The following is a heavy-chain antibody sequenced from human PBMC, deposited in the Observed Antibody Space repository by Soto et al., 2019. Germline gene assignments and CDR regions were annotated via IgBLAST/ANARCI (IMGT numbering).Heavy chain of an antibody. V-gene: IGHV3-23*01. CDR3: ASYYYFNSGSLRNFDY. CDR1: GFTFSTYA. D-gene: IGHD3-22*01. Sequence: GGSLRLSCAASGFTFSTYAMSWVRQAPGEGLEWVSTISAGGGSTYYADSVRGRFTISRDNSQNTLYLQMHSLRAEDAAVYYCASYYYFNSGSLRNFDYWGQGTLVTVSS. CDR2: ISAGGGST. J-gene: IGHJ4*02.